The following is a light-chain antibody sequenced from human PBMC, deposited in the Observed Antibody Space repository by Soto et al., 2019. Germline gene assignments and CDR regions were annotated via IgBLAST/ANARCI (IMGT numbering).Light chain of an antibody. CDR2: DAS. J-gene: IGKJ1*01. CDR1: QRVSRW. CDR3: QQYNNYASWT. Sequence: DIQMTQSPSTLSASVGDRVTISCRASQRVSRWVAGYQQKPGKAPKVLIYDASVLENGVPSRLSGIGEGTEFTLTISSLQPDDLGTYYCQQYNNYASWTFGQGTKVDIK. V-gene: IGKV1-5*01.